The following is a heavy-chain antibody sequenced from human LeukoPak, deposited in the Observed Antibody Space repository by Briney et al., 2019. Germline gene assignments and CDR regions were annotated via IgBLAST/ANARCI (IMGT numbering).Heavy chain of an antibody. Sequence: GGSLRLSCAASGFTFSSYWMSWVRQAPGKGLEWVANIKQDGSEKYYVDSVKGRFTISRDHAKNSLYLQMNSLRAEDTAVYYCARQGYYYYMDVWGKGTTVTVSS. CDR1: GFTFSSYW. CDR2: IKQDGSEK. J-gene: IGHJ6*03. V-gene: IGHV3-7*01. CDR3: ARQGYYYYMDV.